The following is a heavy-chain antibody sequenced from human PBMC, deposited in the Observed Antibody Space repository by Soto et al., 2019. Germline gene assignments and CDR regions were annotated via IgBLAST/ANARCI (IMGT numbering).Heavy chain of an antibody. CDR1: GFIVSSNY. J-gene: IGHJ3*02. D-gene: IGHD3-22*01. CDR3: ASLTYYYDSSGYPGAFDI. CDR2: IYSGGST. V-gene: IGHV3-53*01. Sequence: GGSLRLSCAASGFIVSSNYMSWVRQAPGKGLEWVSVIYSGGSTYYADSVKGRFTISRDNSKNTLYLQMNSLRAEDTAVYYCASLTYYYDSSGYPGAFDIWGQGTMVTVSS.